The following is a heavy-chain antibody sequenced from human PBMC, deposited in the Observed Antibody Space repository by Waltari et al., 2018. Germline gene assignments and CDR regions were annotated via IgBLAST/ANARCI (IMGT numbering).Heavy chain of an antibody. CDR1: GNRLSDEH. CDR2: IDPEDGET. J-gene: IGHJ5*02. V-gene: IGHV1-69-2*01. D-gene: IGHD2-2*01. Sequence: EIPLLQSRAAVKKPRATVTISRKASGNRLSDEHFHWLQPVPGKGLEWIGRIDPEDGETIYAEKFEDRVTLTADLATETAYLELSRLSSDDTATYYCARRSGHCDGTTCSAGWFDPWGQGTLVKVSS. CDR3: ARRSGHCDGTTCSAGWFDP.